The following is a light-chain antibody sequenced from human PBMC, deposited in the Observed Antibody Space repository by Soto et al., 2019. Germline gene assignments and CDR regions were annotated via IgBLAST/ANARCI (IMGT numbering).Light chain of an antibody. CDR2: DAS. J-gene: IGKJ1*01. CDR1: QSVSSN. Sequence: EIVMTQSPATLSVSPGERAALSCRASQSVSSNLAWYQKKPGQAPRILIYDASTRATDIPARFSGSGSGTEFNLTISSLQSEDFAVYYCQQYNNWPRTFGQGTKVDIK. CDR3: QQYNNWPRT. V-gene: IGKV3-15*01.